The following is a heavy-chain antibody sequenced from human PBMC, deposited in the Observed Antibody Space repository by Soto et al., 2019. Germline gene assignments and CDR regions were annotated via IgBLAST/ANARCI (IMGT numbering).Heavy chain of an antibody. Sequence: SETLSLTCAVDGGSFSDYYWSWICQPPGKGREWIGEISHSGSTNYNRSLKRRVTISVDTSKNQFSLKLSSVTAADTAVDYCPRGQVRSGSVKSPYYFDYWGQGTLVTVSS. J-gene: IGHJ4*02. D-gene: IGHD3-3*01. CDR1: GGSFSDYY. CDR2: ISHSGST. V-gene: IGHV4-34*01. CDR3: PRGQVRSGSVKSPYYFDY.